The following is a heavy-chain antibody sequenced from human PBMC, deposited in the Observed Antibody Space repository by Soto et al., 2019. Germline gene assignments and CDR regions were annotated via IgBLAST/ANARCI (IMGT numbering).Heavy chain of an antibody. CDR3: AKPPYYDFWSGYSGGYYMDV. D-gene: IGHD3-3*01. Sequence: GGSLRLSCAASGFTFSSYAMSWVRQAPGKGLEWVSAISGSGGSTYYADSVKGRFTISRDNSKNTLYLQMNSLRAEDTAVYYCAKPPYYDFWSGYSGGYYMDVWGKGTTVTVSS. J-gene: IGHJ6*03. V-gene: IGHV3-23*01. CDR2: ISGSGGST. CDR1: GFTFSSYA.